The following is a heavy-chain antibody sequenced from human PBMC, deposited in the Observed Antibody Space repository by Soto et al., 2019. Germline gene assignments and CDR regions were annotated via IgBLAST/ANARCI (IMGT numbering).Heavy chain of an antibody. J-gene: IGHJ4*02. Sequence: SETLSLTCTVSGGSISSYYWSWIRQPPGKGLEWIGYIYYSGSTNCNPSLKSRVTISVDTSKNQFSLKLSSVTAADTAVYYCARELDDYGDFGWYYFDYWGQGTLVTVSS. CDR3: ARELDDYGDFGWYYFDY. CDR1: GGSISSYY. D-gene: IGHD4-17*01. CDR2: IYYSGST. V-gene: IGHV4-59*01.